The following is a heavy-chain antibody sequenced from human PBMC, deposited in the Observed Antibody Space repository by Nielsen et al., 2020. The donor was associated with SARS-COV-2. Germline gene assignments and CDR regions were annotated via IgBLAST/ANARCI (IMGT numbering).Heavy chain of an antibody. CDR1: GFTFSSYA. D-gene: IGHD3-3*01. J-gene: IGHJ4*02. CDR3: VRDSSVVIWRGYPVD. Sequence: GESLKISCAASGFTFSSYAMHWVRQAPGKGLEWVAVISYDGSNKYYADSVKGRFTISRDNAKNSLYLQMNSLRAEDTAVYYCVRDSSVVIWRGYPVDWGQGTLVTVSS. CDR2: ISYDGSNK. V-gene: IGHV3-30-3*01.